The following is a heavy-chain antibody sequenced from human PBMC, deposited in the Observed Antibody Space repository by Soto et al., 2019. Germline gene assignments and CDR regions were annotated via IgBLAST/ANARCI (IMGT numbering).Heavy chain of an antibody. Sequence: GGSLRLSCAASGFPFSNSWMHWVRQAPGKGLVWLSHINADGSSIRYADSVRGRLTISRDNAKNTLYLQMNSLRAEDTAVYYCARDPGGTAMAESYYYYGMDVWGQGTAVTVSS. CDR1: GFPFSNSW. J-gene: IGHJ6*02. V-gene: IGHV3-74*01. CDR3: ARDPGGTAMAESYYYYGMDV. D-gene: IGHD5-18*01. CDR2: INADGSSI.